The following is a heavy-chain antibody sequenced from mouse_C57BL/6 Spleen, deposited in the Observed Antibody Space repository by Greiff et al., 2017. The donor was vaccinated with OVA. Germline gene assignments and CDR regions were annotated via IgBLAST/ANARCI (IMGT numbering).Heavy chain of an antibody. V-gene: IGHV1-80*01. CDR3: ARWGYGSHYYAMDY. CDR1: GYAFSSYW. D-gene: IGHD1-1*01. J-gene: IGHJ4*01. CDR2: IYPGDGDT. Sequence: VQLMESGAELVKPGASVKISCKASGYAFSSYWMNWVKQRPGKGLEWIGQIYPGDGDTNYNGKFKGKATLTADKSSSTAYMQLSSLTSEDSAVYFCARWGYGSHYYAMDYWGQGTSVTVSS.